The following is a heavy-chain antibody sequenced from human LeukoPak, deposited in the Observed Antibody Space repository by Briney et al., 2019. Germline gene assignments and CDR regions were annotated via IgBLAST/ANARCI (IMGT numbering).Heavy chain of an antibody. Sequence: ASVKVSCKASVYTFTAYYLHWVRQAPGQGPEWVGWINPKSGGTKYAPKFQGRVTMTRDTSITTAYMELSSLRSDDTAVYYCAKAYGFRIAGAGGYGMDVWGQGTTVTVSS. D-gene: IGHD6-19*01. CDR1: VYTFTAYY. CDR2: INPKSGGT. CDR3: AKAYGFRIAGAGGYGMDV. V-gene: IGHV1-2*02. J-gene: IGHJ6*02.